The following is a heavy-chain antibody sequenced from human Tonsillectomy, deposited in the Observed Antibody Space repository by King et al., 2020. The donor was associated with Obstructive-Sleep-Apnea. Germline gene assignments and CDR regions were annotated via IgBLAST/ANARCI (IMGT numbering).Heavy chain of an antibody. CDR1: GYTFTNYY. J-gene: IGHJ4*02. V-gene: IGHV1-46*01. CDR2: INPSNGGT. D-gene: IGHD1-26*01. CDR3: ARDMEGSSDFDS. Sequence: GQLVQSGAEVEKPGASVKVSCKASGYTFTNYYIHWVRQAPGQGLEWMGMINPSNGGTTYAQRFQDRVTLTRDTSTSTVYMELSSLRSEDTAVYYCARDMEGSSDFDSWGRGTLVTVSS.